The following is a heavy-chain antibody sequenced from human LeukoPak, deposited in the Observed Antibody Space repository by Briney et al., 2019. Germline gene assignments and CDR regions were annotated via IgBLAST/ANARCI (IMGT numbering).Heavy chain of an antibody. CDR2: ISSSGST. Sequence: PSETLSLTCTVSGDSFRNYQWSWLRQPPGKELEWIGYISSSGSTSYNPSLKSRLTISVDMSKNQFSLKLTSVTAADTAVYYCARVGRGDHTWGSYYCDHWGQGTLVSVSS. CDR1: GDSFRNYQ. D-gene: IGHD3-16*01. V-gene: IGHV4-59*01. J-gene: IGHJ4*02. CDR3: ARVGRGDHTWGSYYCDH.